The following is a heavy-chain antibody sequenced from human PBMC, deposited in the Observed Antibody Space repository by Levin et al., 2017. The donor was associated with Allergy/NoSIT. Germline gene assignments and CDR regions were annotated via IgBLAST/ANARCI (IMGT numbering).Heavy chain of an antibody. J-gene: IGHJ4*02. V-gene: IGHV4-31*02. Sequence: SETLSLTCTVSGGSISSGGYYWSWIRQHPGKGLEWIGYIYYSGSTYYNPSLKSRVTISVDTSKNQFSLKLSSVTAADTAVYYCASQLDGSGSYQGYWGQGTLVTVSS. CDR3: ASQLDGSGSYQGY. D-gene: IGHD3-10*01. CDR1: GGSISSGGYY. CDR2: IYYSGST.